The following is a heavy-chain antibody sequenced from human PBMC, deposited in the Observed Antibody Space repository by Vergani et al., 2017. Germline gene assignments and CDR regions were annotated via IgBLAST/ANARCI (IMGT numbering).Heavy chain of an antibody. CDR1: GYTFTSYY. CDR2: INPSGGST. J-gene: IGHJ4*02. CDR3: ARDLYYYDSSGYFRGTDY. Sequence: QVQLVQSGAEVKKPGASVKVSCKASGYTFTSYYMHWVRQAPGQGLEWMGIINPSGGSTSYAQKFQGRVTMTRDTSTSTVYMELSSLRSEDTAVYYCARDLYYYDSSGYFRGTDYWGQGTLVTVSS. V-gene: IGHV1-46*03. D-gene: IGHD3-22*01.